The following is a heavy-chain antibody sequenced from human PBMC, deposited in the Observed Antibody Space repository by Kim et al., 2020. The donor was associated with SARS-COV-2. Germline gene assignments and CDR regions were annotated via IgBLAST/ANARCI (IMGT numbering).Heavy chain of an antibody. CDR3: ARGWIVVVVAAIPLQSNKRYNWFDP. Sequence: SETLSLTCAVYGGSFSGYYWSWIRQPPGKGLEWIGEINHSGSTNYNPSLKSRVTISVDTSKNQFSLKLSSVTAADTAVYYCARGWIVVVVAAIPLQSNKRYNWFDPWGQGTLVTVSS. D-gene: IGHD2-15*01. CDR2: INHSGST. CDR1: GGSFSGYY. V-gene: IGHV4-34*01. J-gene: IGHJ5*02.